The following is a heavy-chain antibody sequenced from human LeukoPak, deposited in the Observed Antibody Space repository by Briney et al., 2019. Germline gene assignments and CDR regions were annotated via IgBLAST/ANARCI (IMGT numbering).Heavy chain of an antibody. Sequence: GGSLRLSCAASGFTFRHYAMHWVRQAPGKGLEWVALISNDGSDKYYADSVRGRFTISRDNSKNTLDLQMNSLRAEDAAVYYCAKDGFCSSTSCYPNHFDSWGQGTLVTVSS. J-gene: IGHJ4*02. V-gene: IGHV3-30*18. CDR3: AKDGFCSSTSCYPNHFDS. CDR1: GFTFRHYA. D-gene: IGHD2-2*01. CDR2: ISNDGSDK.